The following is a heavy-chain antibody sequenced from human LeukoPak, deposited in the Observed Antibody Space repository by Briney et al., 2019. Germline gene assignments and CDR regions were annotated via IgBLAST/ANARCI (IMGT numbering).Heavy chain of an antibody. CDR3: ARVCSSTSCYGGGFDY. CDR1: GGSFSAYY. J-gene: IGHJ4*02. D-gene: IGHD2-2*01. V-gene: IGHV4-34*01. Sequence: SENLSLTCAVYGGSFSAYYWTWIRQPPGKGLEWIGEISPTGSTNYSPSLKSRVTISVDKSKNQFSLKLSSVTAADTAVYYCARVCSSTSCYGGGFDYWGQGTLVTVSS. CDR2: ISPTGST.